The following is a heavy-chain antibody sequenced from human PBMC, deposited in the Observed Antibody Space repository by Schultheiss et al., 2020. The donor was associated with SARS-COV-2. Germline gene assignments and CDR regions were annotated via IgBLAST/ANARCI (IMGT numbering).Heavy chain of an antibody. J-gene: IGHJ4*02. Sequence: GGSLRLSCSASGFTFSSDAMHWVRQAPGKGLEYVSGISSNGGSTYYADSVQGRFIISRDNSKNTLYLQMSSLRAEDTAVYYCAKGSYYDSRGNDYWGQGTLVTVSS. D-gene: IGHD3-22*01. CDR1: GFTFSSDA. CDR2: ISSNGGST. V-gene: IGHV3-64D*06. CDR3: AKGSYYDSRGNDY.